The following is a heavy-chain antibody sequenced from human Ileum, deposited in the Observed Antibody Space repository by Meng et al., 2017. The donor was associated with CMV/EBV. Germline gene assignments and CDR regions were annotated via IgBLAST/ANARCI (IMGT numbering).Heavy chain of an antibody. J-gene: IGHJ4*02. Sequence: QIPLKGSSPTLVKPTQTLPLTCSFSGFSPSTSGEGVGWIRQPPGKALEWLALIYRGDDKRYSPSLNSRLTIAKDTSKNEVVLTLTNMGPIDTGTYYCAHFVGGYYPSRPDYWGQGTLVTVSS. CDR2: IYRGDDK. V-gene: IGHV2-5*02. CDR1: GFSPSTSGEG. D-gene: IGHD1-26*01. CDR3: AHFVGGYYPSRPDY.